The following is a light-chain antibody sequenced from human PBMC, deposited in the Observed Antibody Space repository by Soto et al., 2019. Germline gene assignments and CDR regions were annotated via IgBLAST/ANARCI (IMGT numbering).Light chain of an antibody. CDR1: SSDVGGYNY. CDR3: SSYTTRSSYV. J-gene: IGLJ1*01. Sequence: QYALTQPASVSGSPGQSITISCTGTSSDVGGYNYVSWYQQHPGKAPKLMIWDVYNRPSGVSHRFSGSKSGNTASLTIFGLQAEDEADYYCSSYTTRSSYVFGTGTKLTVL. V-gene: IGLV2-14*01. CDR2: DVY.